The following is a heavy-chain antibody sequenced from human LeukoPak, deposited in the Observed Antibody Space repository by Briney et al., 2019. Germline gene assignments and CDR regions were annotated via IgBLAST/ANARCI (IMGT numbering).Heavy chain of an antibody. J-gene: IGHJ6*03. D-gene: IGHD1-26*01. CDR2: ITGSSSYI. CDR3: ARDPYSGSYGTYYYYYMDV. CDR1: GFTCSTCK. V-gene: IGHV3-21*01. Sequence: PGASLILSCAAAGFTCSTCKINWGRQAAGRGVGVVASITGSSSYIYYASAVKGLFTISGDNSKNSLYLQMNSLRAEDTAVYYCARDPYSGSYGTYYYYYMDVWGKGPTVPISS.